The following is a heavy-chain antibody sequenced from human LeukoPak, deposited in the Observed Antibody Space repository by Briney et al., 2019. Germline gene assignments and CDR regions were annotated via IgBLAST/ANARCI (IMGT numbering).Heavy chain of an antibody. D-gene: IGHD6-6*01. J-gene: IGHJ6*03. Sequence: ASVKVSCKASGYTFTSYGISWVRQAPGQGLEWMGWISAYNGNTNYAQKLQGRVTMTRDTSISTAYMELSRLRSDDTAVYYCASCTQLVDYYYYYMDVWGKGTTVTVSS. V-gene: IGHV1-18*01. CDR2: ISAYNGNT. CDR1: GYTFTSYG. CDR3: ASCTQLVDYYYYYMDV.